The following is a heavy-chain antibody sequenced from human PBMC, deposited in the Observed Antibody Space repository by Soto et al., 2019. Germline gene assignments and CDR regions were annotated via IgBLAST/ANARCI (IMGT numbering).Heavy chain of an antibody. Sequence: QVQLQQWGAGLLKPSETLSLTCAVYGGSFSGYYWSWIRQPPGKGLEWIGEINHSGSTNYNPSLKGRVTISVDTSKNQFSLKLSSVTAADTAVYYCAREYSSSWAPFDPWGQGTLVTVSS. CDR1: GGSFSGYY. V-gene: IGHV4-34*01. J-gene: IGHJ5*02. CDR3: AREYSSSWAPFDP. D-gene: IGHD6-13*01. CDR2: INHSGST.